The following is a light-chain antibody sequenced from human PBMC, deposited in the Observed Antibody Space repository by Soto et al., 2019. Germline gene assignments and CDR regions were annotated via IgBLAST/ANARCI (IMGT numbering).Light chain of an antibody. V-gene: IGKV3D-15*01. CDR3: QQYNKWPIT. Sequence: TALTESAXXLPXSPVXXFALAXXXSQSVSRTYLAWYQQKPGQAPRLLIYGASTRATGIPARFSGGGSGTEFTLTISSLQSEDSAFYYCQQYNKWPITFGQGTRLEIK. CDR2: GAS. J-gene: IGKJ5*01. CDR1: QSVSRTY.